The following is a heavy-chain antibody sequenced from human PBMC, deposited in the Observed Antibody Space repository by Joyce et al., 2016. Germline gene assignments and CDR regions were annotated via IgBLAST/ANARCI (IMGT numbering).Heavy chain of an antibody. Sequence: EVQLVECGGGLVKPGGSLGLSFAASGFRFSSYSMSWVRQAPGKGLECVSSLSSISSDIKYTASVNCRFTISRDNAKNSLYLQMNSLRVEDTAVYYCARSSYTNGIFDYWGQGTLVTVSS. CDR1: GFRFSSYS. CDR2: LSSISSDI. J-gene: IGHJ4*02. CDR3: ARSSYTNGIFDY. D-gene: IGHD2-8*01. V-gene: IGHV3-21*01.